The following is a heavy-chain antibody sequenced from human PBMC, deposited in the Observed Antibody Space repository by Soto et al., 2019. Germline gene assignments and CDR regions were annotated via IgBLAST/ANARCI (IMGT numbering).Heavy chain of an antibody. Sequence: QVQLVQSGAEVKKPGASVKVSCKASGYTFTSYSISWVRQAPGQGLEWMGWISAYNGNTNYAQKLQGRVTMTTDTSTSTDYMELRSLRSDDTAVYYCASSFTSSQWRYGMDVWGQGTTVTVSS. CDR2: ISAYNGNT. CDR1: GYTFTSYS. J-gene: IGHJ6*02. CDR3: ASSFTSSQWRYGMDV. D-gene: IGHD2-2*01. V-gene: IGHV1-18*01.